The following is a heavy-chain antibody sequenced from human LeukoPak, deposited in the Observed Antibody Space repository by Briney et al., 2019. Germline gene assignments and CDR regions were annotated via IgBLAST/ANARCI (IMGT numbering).Heavy chain of an antibody. V-gene: IGHV3-7*05. CDR2: IKQDGSEK. Sequence: GGSLRLSCAASGFTFSSRWMTWVRQAPGKGLEWVANIKQDGSEKYYVDSVKGRFTISRDNAKNSLYLQMNSLGAEDTAVYYCARRGTSSSWAHFDYWGQGTLVTVSS. D-gene: IGHD6-13*01. CDR1: GFTFSSRW. J-gene: IGHJ4*02. CDR3: ARRGTSSSWAHFDY.